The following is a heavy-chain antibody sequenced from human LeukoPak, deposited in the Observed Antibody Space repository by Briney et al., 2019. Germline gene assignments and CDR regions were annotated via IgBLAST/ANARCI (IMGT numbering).Heavy chain of an antibody. CDR3: AKDTTPPKAGFDP. CDR1: GLTFSSYG. D-gene: IGHD1-14*01. CDR2: IRYDGSNK. J-gene: IGHJ5*02. V-gene: IGHV3-30*02. Sequence: PGGSLRLSCAASGLTFSSYGMHWVRQAPGKGLQWVVFIRYDGSNKYYADSVKGRFTISRDNSKNTLYLQMNGLRAEDTAVYYCAKDTTPPKAGFDPWGQGTLVTVSS.